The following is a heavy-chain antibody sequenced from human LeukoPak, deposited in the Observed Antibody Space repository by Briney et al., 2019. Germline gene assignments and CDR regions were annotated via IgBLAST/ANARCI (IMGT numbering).Heavy chain of an antibody. CDR1: GFTFSSYS. CDR3: AKDFPARRIAVAGAFDY. D-gene: IGHD6-19*01. J-gene: IGHJ4*02. V-gene: IGHV3-30*02. Sequence: PGGSLRLSCAASGFTFSSYSMHWVRQAPGKGLEWVAFIRYDGSNKYYADSVKGRFTISRDNSKNTLYLQMNSLRAEDTAVYYCAKDFPARRIAVAGAFDYWGQGTLVTVSS. CDR2: IRYDGSNK.